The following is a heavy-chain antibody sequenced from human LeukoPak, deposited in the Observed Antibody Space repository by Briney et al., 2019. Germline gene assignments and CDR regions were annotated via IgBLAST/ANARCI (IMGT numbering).Heavy chain of an antibody. J-gene: IGHJ5*02. CDR3: ARDYGYSYGHRGWFDP. CDR1: GFNFSAYT. D-gene: IGHD5-18*01. Sequence: GGSLRLSCAASGFNFSAYTMHWVRQAPGKAPEWVSSISSSSNYIYYTDSVKGRFTISRDNAKNSLYLLMNSLRAEDTAVYYCARDYGYSYGHRGWFDPWGQGTLVTVSS. V-gene: IGHV3-21*04. CDR2: ISSSSNYI.